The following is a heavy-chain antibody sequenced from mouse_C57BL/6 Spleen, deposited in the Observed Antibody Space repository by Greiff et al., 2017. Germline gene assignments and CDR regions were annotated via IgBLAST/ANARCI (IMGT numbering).Heavy chain of an antibody. CDR3: ARKDYYYGSRSMDY. J-gene: IGHJ4*01. V-gene: IGHV5-17*01. CDR2: ISSGSSTI. CDR1: GFPFRDYG. D-gene: IGHD1-1*01. Sequence: EVQRVESGGGLVKPGGSLKLSCAASGFPFRDYGMHWVRPAPEKGLEWVAYISSGSSTIYYADTVKGRFTISRDNAKNTLFLQMTSLRSEDTAMYYCARKDYYYGSRSMDYWGQGTSVTVSS.